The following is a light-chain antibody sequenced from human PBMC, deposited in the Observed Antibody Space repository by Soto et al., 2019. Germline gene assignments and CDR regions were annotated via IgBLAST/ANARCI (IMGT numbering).Light chain of an antibody. Sequence: QSVLTQPPSVSGAPGQRVTISCTGSSSNIGAGYDVHWYQQLPGKAPKLLIYGNSNRPSGVPDRFSGSKSGTSASLAITGLQAEDEADYYCQSYDRNLSVVFGGGTKLTVL. CDR3: QSYDRNLSVV. CDR2: GNS. V-gene: IGLV1-40*01. J-gene: IGLJ2*01. CDR1: SSNIGAGYD.